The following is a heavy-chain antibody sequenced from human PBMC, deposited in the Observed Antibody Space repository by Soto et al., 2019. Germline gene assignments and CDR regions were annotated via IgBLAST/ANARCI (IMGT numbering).Heavy chain of an antibody. D-gene: IGHD3-10*01. Sequence: EVQLVESGGGLVQPGGSLRLSCAASGFTFSGYWTCWVRQAPGNGLEWVANIKKDGSDIHYLASVKGRFTISRDNAKDSLYLQMNGLGAEDRAGYYCVREDYYGSGSLFWGQGTLVTVSS. CDR3: VREDYYGSGSLF. V-gene: IGHV3-7*01. CDR2: IKKDGSDI. CDR1: GFTFSGYW. J-gene: IGHJ4*02.